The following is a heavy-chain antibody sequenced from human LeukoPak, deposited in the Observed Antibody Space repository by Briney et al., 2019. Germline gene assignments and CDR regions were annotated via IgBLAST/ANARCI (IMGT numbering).Heavy chain of an antibody. J-gene: IGHJ4*02. CDR1: GGSISSGDYY. CDR2: IYYSGST. V-gene: IGHV4-30-4*08. Sequence: PSETLSLTCTVSGGSISSGDYYWSWMRQPPGKGLEWIGYIYYSGSTNYNPSLKSRVTISVDTSKNQFSLKLSSVTAADTAVYYCARSPIAVAGSPPPPHWGQGTLVTVSS. D-gene: IGHD6-19*01. CDR3: ARSPIAVAGSPPPPH.